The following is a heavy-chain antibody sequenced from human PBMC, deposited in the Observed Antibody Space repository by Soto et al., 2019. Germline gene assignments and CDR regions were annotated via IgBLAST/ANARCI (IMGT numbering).Heavy chain of an antibody. CDR1: GFTFSSYA. CDR3: ARGYCSSTSCPGYYYYYMDV. J-gene: IGHJ6*03. D-gene: IGHD2-2*01. CDR2: ISESGGKK. Sequence: GGSLRLSCAASGFTFSSYAMSWVRQAPGKGLEWVSDISESGGKKYYADSVKGRFTISRDNAKNTLYLQMNSLRAEDTAVYYFARGYCSSTSCPGYYYYYMDVWGKGTTVTVSS. V-gene: IGHV3-21*05.